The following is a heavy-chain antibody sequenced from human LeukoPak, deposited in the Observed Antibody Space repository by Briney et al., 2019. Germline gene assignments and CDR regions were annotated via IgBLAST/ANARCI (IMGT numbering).Heavy chain of an antibody. J-gene: IGHJ4*02. CDR2: ISGSGDST. CDR1: GFTFSSYA. D-gene: IGHD5-18*01. V-gene: IGHV3-23*01. Sequence: GGSLRLSCAASGFTFSSYAMSWVRQAPGKGLEWVSAISGSGDSTYYADSVKGRFTISRDNSKNTLYLQMNSLRAEDTAVYYCAKDPARSYSYGQFDYWGQGTLVTVPS. CDR3: AKDPARSYSYGQFDY.